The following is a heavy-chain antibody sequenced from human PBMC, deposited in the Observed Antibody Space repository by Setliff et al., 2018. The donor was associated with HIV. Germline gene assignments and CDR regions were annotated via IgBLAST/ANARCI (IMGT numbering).Heavy chain of an antibody. CDR2: IRGDGSVI. Sequence: GGSLRLSCAGSGFTFSRYNMNWVRQSPGGGLEWLSFIRGDGSVITYAESVKGRFTISRDNAKNSLFLQMNSLRAEDTALYYCARGCEYSCWFYSWGQGTLVTVSS. J-gene: IGHJ5*01. D-gene: IGHD5-18*01. CDR1: GFTFSRYN. CDR3: ARGCEYSCWFYS. V-gene: IGHV3-48*01.